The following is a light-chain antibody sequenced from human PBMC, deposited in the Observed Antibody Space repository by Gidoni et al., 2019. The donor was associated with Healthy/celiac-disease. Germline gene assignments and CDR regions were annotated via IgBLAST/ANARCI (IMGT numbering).Light chain of an antibody. J-gene: IGLJ1*01. CDR2: EGS. CDR3: CSYAGSSFYV. Sequence: QSALPQPASVSGSPGQSITISCTGTSRDVGSYNLVSWYQQHPGKAPKLMIYEGSKRPSGVSNRFSGSKSGNTASLTISGLQAEDEADYYCCSYAGSSFYVFGTGTKVTVL. V-gene: IGLV2-23*01. CDR1: SRDVGSYNL.